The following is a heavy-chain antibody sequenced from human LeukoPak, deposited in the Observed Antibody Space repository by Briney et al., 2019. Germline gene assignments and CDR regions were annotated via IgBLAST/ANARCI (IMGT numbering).Heavy chain of an antibody. CDR2: IRYDGSNK. Sequence: GGSLRLSCAASGFTFSSYGMHWVRQAPGKGLEWVAFIRYDGSNKYYADSVKGRFTISRDNSKNTLYLQMNSLRAEGTAVYYCASPKSKWLYTGFDYWGQGTLVTVSS. CDR3: ASPKSKWLYTGFDY. D-gene: IGHD3-22*01. CDR1: GFTFSSYG. J-gene: IGHJ4*02. V-gene: IGHV3-30*02.